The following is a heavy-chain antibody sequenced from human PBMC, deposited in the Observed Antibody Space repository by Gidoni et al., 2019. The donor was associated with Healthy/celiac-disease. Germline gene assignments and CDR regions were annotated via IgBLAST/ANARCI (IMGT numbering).Heavy chain of an antibody. CDR1: GTTLRSDA. CDR3: AKEWGYNWNSDSLFDY. J-gene: IGHJ4*02. CDR2: ISGSGGST. D-gene: IGHD1-7*01. V-gene: IGHV3-23*01. Sequence: EVQLWECGGGLVQTGGSRRLACAESGTTLRSDAMSWVRQAPGKGLVWVSAISGSGGSTYYAASVKGRFTISRDNSKNTLYLQMNSLRAEDTAVYYCAKEWGYNWNSDSLFDYWGQGTLVTVSS.